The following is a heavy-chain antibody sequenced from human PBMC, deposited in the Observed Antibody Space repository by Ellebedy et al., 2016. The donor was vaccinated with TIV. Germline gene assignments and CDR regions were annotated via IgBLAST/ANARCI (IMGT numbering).Heavy chain of an antibody. V-gene: IGHV3-30*04. CDR2: ISYDGTEE. Sequence: PGGSLRLSCAASGFTFSSYAMHWVRQAPGKGLEWVAVISYDGTEEYHADSVKGRFTLARDNSKTTLFLQMNSLRPEDTAVYYCARDWSGVGFCSSTSCLWGQGTLVIVSS. D-gene: IGHD2-2*01. J-gene: IGHJ4*02. CDR1: GFTFSSYA. CDR3: ARDWSGVGFCSSTSCL.